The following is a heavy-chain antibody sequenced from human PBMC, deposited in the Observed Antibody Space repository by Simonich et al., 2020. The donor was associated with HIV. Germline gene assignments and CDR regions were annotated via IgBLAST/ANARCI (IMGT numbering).Heavy chain of an antibody. CDR2: NNHSENT. D-gene: IGHD6-13*01. CDR3: ARLTAGGLGEYFQH. Sequence: QVQLQQWGAGLLKPSETLSLTCAVYGGSFSGYYWSWIRQPPGKGLEWIGENNHSENTNYNPSIKSRVTISVDTSKNQFSLKLSSVTAADTAVYYCARLTAGGLGEYFQHWGQGTLVTVSS. CDR1: GGSFSGYY. V-gene: IGHV4-34*01. J-gene: IGHJ1*01.